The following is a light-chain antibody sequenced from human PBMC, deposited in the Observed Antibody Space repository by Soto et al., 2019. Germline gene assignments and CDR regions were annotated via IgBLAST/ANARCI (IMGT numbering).Light chain of an antibody. J-gene: IGLJ7*01. CDR2: EVT. CDR1: SGDVGSYNL. V-gene: IGLV2-23*02. Sequence: QSALTQPASVSGSPGQSITISCTGTSGDVGSYNLVSWYQHHPGKAPKLMIYEVTKRPSGVSNRFSGSKSDNTASLTISGLQAEDEADYYCCSYTGSHAMFGGGTQLTVL. CDR3: CSYTGSHAM.